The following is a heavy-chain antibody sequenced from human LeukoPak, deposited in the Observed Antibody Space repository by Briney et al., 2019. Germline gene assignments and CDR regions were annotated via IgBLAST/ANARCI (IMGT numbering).Heavy chain of an antibody. CDR1: AYSFTSYW. CDR2: IYPGDSDN. J-gene: IGHJ5*02. CDR3: ARRGAPYSSSWYHWFDP. Sequence: GESLKISCKGSAYSFTSYWSGWVPPMPGKGLEWRGIIYPGDSDNRYSPSFQGQVTSSADNAISTAYLQGSHLKASDTAMYYCARRGAPYSSSWYHWFDPWGQGTLVTVSS. D-gene: IGHD6-13*01. V-gene: IGHV5-51*01.